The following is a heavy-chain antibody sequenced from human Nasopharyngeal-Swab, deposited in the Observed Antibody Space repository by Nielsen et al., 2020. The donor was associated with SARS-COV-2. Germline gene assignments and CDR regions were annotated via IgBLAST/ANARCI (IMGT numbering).Heavy chain of an antibody. CDR3: AKEATLGGVGDYYYMDV. CDR2: ISGSGGST. J-gene: IGHJ6*03. V-gene: IGHV3-23*01. D-gene: IGHD3-16*01. Sequence: GGSLRLSCAASGFTFSSYAMSWVRQAPGKGLECVSAISGSGGSTYYADSVKGRFTISRDNSKNTLYLQMNSLRADDTAVYYCAKEATLGGVGDYYYMDVWGKGTTVTVSS. CDR1: GFTFSSYA.